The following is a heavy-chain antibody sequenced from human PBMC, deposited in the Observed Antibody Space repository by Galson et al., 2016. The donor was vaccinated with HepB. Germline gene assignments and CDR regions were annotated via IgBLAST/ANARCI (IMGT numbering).Heavy chain of an antibody. J-gene: IGHJ5*02. D-gene: IGHD2-2*01. CDR1: GGPIYSYY. CDR3: ARESSSWYQNWFDP. Sequence: SETLSLTCTVSGGPIYSYYWTRIRQPPGKGLEWIGYIYYSGTTNYNPSLRSRVTMSVDTSKNQFSLNLSSVTAADTAVYYCARESSSWYQNWFDPWGQGTLVTVSS. V-gene: IGHV4-59*12. CDR2: IYYSGTT.